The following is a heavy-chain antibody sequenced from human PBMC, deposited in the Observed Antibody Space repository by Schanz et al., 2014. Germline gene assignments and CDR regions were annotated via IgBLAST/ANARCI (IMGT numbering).Heavy chain of an antibody. CDR1: GGSMDTHY. Sequence: QVQLQESGPGLVKPSETLSLMCTVSGGSMDTHYWGWIRQPPGKGLEWIAFIYSSGIANYNPSLESRDPISVDPPKTQFSRRLTSVTAADTATYYCARRVVPATMGLYFDLWGQGTLVTVSS. D-gene: IGHD2-21*01. CDR3: ARRVVPATMGLYFDL. J-gene: IGHJ4*02. CDR2: IYSSGIA. V-gene: IGHV4-59*08.